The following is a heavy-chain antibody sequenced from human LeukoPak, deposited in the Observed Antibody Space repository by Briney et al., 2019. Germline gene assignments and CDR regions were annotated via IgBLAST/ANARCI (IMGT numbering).Heavy chain of an antibody. CDR2: ISDSGGNT. V-gene: IGHV3-23*01. J-gene: IGHJ4*02. CDR3: AKDITIFGVVIGSVYFDY. CDR1: GFTFNSYA. D-gene: IGHD3-3*01. Sequence: GGSLRLSCAASGFTFNSYAMSWVRQAPWERLQWVSGISDSGGNTYYADSVRGRFTISRDNSKNTLYLQMNSLRAEDTAVYYCAKDITIFGVVIGSVYFDYWGQGTLVTVSS.